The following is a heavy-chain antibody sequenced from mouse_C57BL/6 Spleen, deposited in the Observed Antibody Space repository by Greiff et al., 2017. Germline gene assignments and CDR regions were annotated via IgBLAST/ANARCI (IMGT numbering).Heavy chain of an antibody. CDR1: GYTFTDYN. Sequence: EVQLVESGPELVKPGASVKIPCKASGYTFTDYNMDWVKQSHGKSLEWIGDINPNNGGTIYNQKFKGKATLTVDKSSSTAYMELRSLTSEDTAVYYCARSITTVVALLDYYAMDYWGQGTSVTVSS. J-gene: IGHJ4*01. CDR3: ARSITTVVALLDYYAMDY. V-gene: IGHV1-18*01. D-gene: IGHD1-1*01. CDR2: INPNNGGT.